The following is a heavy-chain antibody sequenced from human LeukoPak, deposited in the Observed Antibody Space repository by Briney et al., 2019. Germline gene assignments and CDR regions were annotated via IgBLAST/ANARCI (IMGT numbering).Heavy chain of an antibody. D-gene: IGHD3-10*01. V-gene: IGHV4-59*01. CDR3: ARSYYGSGSFLFDY. CDR1: GALISSFH. CDR2: INYSGNT. J-gene: IGHJ4*02. Sequence: SETLSLTCAVSGALISSFHWNWIRQSPGKGLEWIGYINYSGNTNYNPSLKSRVTMSVDTSKNQFSLKLRSVTAADTAVSYCARSYYGSGSFLFDYWGQGIPVTVSS.